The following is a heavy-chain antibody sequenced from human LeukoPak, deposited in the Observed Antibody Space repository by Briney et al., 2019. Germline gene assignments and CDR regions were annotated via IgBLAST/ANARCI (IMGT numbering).Heavy chain of an antibody. D-gene: IGHD3-22*01. J-gene: IGHJ4*02. CDR2: ISPSGSTI. CDR1: GFTFSTYE. Sequence: GGSLRLSCAASGFTFSTYEMSWVRQAPGKGLEWVSYISPSGSTIHYADSVKGRFSISRDNSKNTLYLQMNSLRAEDTAIYYCAKDYYYDSSGLTAFEYWGQGTLVTVSS. CDR3: AKDYYYDSSGLTAFEY. V-gene: IGHV3-48*03.